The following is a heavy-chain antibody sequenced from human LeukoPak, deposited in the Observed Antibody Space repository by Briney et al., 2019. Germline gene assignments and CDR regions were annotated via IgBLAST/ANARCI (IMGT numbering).Heavy chain of an antibody. CDR1: GFTFSSYA. V-gene: IGHV3-23*01. CDR3: AKDKGDYTSSSSSYNWFDS. CDR2: ISGSGGST. J-gene: IGHJ5*01. Sequence: PGGSLRLSCAASGFTFSSYAMSWVRQAPGKVPEWVSAISGSGGSTYYPDSVRGRFTISRDNPKNTLYLQISSLRAEDTALYYCAKDKGDYTSSSSSYNWFDSWGQGTLVTVSS. D-gene: IGHD6-6*01.